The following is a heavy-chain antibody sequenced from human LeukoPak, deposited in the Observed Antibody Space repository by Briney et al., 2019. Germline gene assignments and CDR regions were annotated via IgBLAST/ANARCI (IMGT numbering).Heavy chain of an antibody. CDR2: IIPIFGTA. CDR3: ARGGIVGATTDNYFDY. CDR1: GGTFSSYA. J-gene: IGHJ4*02. V-gene: IGHV1-69*06. Sequence: SVKVSCKASGGTFSSYAISWVRQAPGQGLEWMGGIIPIFGTANYAQKFQGRVTITADKSTSTAYMELSSLRSEDTAVYYCARGGIVGATTDNYFDYWGQGTLVTVSS. D-gene: IGHD1-26*01.